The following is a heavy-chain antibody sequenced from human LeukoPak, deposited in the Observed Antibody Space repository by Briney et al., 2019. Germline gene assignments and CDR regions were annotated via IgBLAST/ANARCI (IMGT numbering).Heavy chain of an antibody. Sequence: GESLKISCKASGYSFTSYWIGWVRQMPGKGLEWMGIIYPDDSDTRYSPSFQGQVTISADESTDIAYLQWSSLKASDTAMYYCARQSNSRYYDSSGYYFRGDFDYWGQGTLVTVSS. CDR3: ARQSNSRYYDSSGYYFRGDFDY. J-gene: IGHJ4*02. V-gene: IGHV5-51*01. D-gene: IGHD3-22*01. CDR2: IYPDDSDT. CDR1: GYSFTSYW.